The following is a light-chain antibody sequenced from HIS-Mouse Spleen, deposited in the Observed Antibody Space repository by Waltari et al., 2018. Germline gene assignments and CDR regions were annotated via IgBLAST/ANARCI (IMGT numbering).Light chain of an antibody. J-gene: IGLJ2*01. CDR3: YSTDSSGNHRV. V-gene: IGLV3-10*01. CDR1: ALPKKY. Sequence: SYDLTQPPSVSVSTGQTPRITFSGDALPKKYSDWYQQKSGQAPVLVIYEDSKRPSGIPERFSGSSSGTMATLTISGAQVEDEADYYCYSTDSSGNHRVFGGGTKLTVL. CDR2: EDS.